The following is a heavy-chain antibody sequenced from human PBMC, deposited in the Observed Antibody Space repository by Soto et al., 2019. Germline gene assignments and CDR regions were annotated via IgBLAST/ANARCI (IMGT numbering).Heavy chain of an antibody. CDR1: GGSISSGGYY. D-gene: IGHD2-2*01. J-gene: IGHJ4*02. Sequence: QVQLQESGPGLVKPSQTLSLTCTVSGGSISSGGYYWSWIRQHPGKGLEWIGYSYYSGSTYYNPSLKSRVTISVDTSKNQFSLKLSSVTAADTAVYYCATLVPAAIAFDYWGQGTLVTVSS. V-gene: IGHV4-31*03. CDR3: ATLVPAAIAFDY. CDR2: SYYSGST.